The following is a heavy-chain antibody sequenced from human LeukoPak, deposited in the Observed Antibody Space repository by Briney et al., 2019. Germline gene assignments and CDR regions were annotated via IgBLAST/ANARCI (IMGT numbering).Heavy chain of an antibody. CDR3: AKDQYGANPQYYFHY. V-gene: IGHV3-23*01. Sequence: PGGSLRLSCAASGLTFSNYAMSWVRQAPGKGLEWVSAISGSGGNTYYADSVKGRFTISRDNSKNTLYVQMNSLRAEDTAVYYCAKDQYGANPQYYFHYWGQGTLVTVSS. D-gene: IGHD4-23*01. CDR2: ISGSGGNT. CDR1: GLTFSNYA. J-gene: IGHJ4*02.